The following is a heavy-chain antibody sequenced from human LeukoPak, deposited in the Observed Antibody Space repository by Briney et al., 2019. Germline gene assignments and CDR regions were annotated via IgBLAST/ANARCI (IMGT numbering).Heavy chain of an antibody. D-gene: IGHD3-9*01. J-gene: IGHJ3*02. V-gene: IGHV1-69*02. Sequence: SVKFSCKASGGTFSSYTISWVRQATGQGLEWMGRIIPILGIANYAQKFQGRVTITADKSTSTAYMELSSLRSEDTAVYYCARAPTRYFDWSHAFDIWGQGQWSPSLQ. CDR2: IIPILGIA. CDR3: ARAPTRYFDWSHAFDI. CDR1: GGTFSSYT.